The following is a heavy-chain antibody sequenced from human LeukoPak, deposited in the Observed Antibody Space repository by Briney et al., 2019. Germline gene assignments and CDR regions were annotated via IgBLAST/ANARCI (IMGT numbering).Heavy chain of an antibody. J-gene: IGHJ4*02. Sequence: GGSLRLSCAASGFTFSSYGMHWVRQAPGKGLEWVAVIWYDGSSKYYADSVKGRFTISRDNSKNTLYLQMNSLRAEDTAVYYCARGRREYCSSTSCYRGGVGYYFDYWGRGTLVTVSS. CDR1: GFTFSSYG. D-gene: IGHD2-2*02. CDR3: ARGRREYCSSTSCYRGGVGYYFDY. V-gene: IGHV3-33*01. CDR2: IWYDGSSK.